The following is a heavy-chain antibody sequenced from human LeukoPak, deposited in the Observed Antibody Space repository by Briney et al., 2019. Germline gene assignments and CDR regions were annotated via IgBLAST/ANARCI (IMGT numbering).Heavy chain of an antibody. D-gene: IGHD3-16*01. V-gene: IGHV4-38-2*02. Sequence: SETLSLTCSVSGYSISSGFYWGWIRQPPGRGLEWIGSIFHSGSTYYNPSLKSRVTISVDTSKNQFSLQLNSVTPEDTAVYYCARGDQGLDVWGKGTTVTVSS. J-gene: IGHJ6*04. CDR3: ARGDQGLDV. CDR2: IFHSGST. CDR1: GYSISSGFY.